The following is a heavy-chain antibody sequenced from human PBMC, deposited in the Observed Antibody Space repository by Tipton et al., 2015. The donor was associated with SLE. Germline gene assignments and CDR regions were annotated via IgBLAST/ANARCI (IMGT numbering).Heavy chain of an antibody. CDR1: GFTLTSYA. V-gene: IGHV3-30*04. CDR2: ISHDATKE. CDR3: VTENTPCAGGCYWDNGWFGP. J-gene: IGHJ5*02. D-gene: IGHD2-15*01. Sequence: QLVQSGGGVVQPGRSLRLSCTASGFTLTSYAMHWVRQTPGKGLEWVSLISHDATKEYYADSVKGRFTISRDNSKNTLYLQMNSLRVEDTALYYCVTENTPCAGGCYWDNGWFGPWGQGTKVTVSS.